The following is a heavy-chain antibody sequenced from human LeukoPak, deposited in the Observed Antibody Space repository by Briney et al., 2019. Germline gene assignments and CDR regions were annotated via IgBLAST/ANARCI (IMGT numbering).Heavy chain of an antibody. D-gene: IGHD3-10*01. CDR3: AKSYYYGSGSLSLDY. CDR1: GFTFSNYA. V-gene: IGHV3-23*01. J-gene: IGHJ4*02. CDR2: ISGSGGST. Sequence: GGSLRLSCAASGFTFSNYAMSWVRQAPGKGLEWVSSISGSGGSTYYADSVKGRFTISRDNSKNTLYLQMNSLRVEDTAVYYCAKSYYYGSGSLSLDYWGQGTLVTVSS.